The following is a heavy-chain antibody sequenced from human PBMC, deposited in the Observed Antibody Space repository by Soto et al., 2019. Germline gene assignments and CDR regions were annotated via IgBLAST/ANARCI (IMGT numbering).Heavy chain of an antibody. CDR3: ARDPHEIIVATIRVDY. D-gene: IGHD5-12*01. V-gene: IGHV3-30-3*01. J-gene: IGHJ4*02. CDR1: GFTFSSYA. CDR2: ISYDGSNK. Sequence: GGSLRLSCAASGFTFSSYAMHWVRQAPGKGLEWVAVISYDGSNKYYADSVKGRFTISRDNSKNTLYLQMNSLRAEDTAVYYCARDPHEIIVATIRVDYWGQGTLVTVSS.